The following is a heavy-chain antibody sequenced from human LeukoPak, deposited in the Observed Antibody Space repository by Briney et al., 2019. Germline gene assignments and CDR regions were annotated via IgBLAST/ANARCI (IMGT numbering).Heavy chain of an antibody. CDR2: IRYDGSNK. J-gene: IGHJ4*02. D-gene: IGHD5-12*01. V-gene: IGHV3-30*02. CDR3: AKDYDTTIPYYFDY. CDR1: GFTFSSYG. Sequence: GGSLRLSCAASGFTFSSYGMHWVRQAPGKGLEWVAFIRYDGSNKYYADSVKGRFTISRDNSKNTLYLQMNSLRAEDTAVYYCAKDYDTTIPYYFDYWGQGTLVTVSS.